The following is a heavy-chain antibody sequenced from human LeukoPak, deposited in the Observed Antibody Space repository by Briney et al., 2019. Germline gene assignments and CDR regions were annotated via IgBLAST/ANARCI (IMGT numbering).Heavy chain of an antibody. D-gene: IGHD3-22*01. CDR1: GGSVSSGSYY. Sequence: SETLSLTCTVSGGSVSSGSYYWSWIRQPPGKGLEWIGEINHSGSTNYNPSLKSRVTISVDTSKNQFSLKLSSVTAADTAVYYCARKTMIVVVNWFDPWGQGTLVTVSS. CDR2: INHSGST. J-gene: IGHJ5*02. V-gene: IGHV4-39*07. CDR3: ARKTMIVVVNWFDP.